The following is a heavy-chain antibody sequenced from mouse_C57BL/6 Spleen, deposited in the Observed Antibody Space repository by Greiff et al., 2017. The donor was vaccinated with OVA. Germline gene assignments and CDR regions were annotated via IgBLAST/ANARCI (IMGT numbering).Heavy chain of an antibody. D-gene: IGHD2-4*01. CDR2: IDPEDGET. J-gene: IGHJ3*01. CDR1: GFNIKDYY. CDR3: ARSEGYDYDDAFAY. Sequence: EVQLQQSGAELVKPGASVKLSCTASGFNIKDYYMHWVKQRTEQGLEWIRRIDPEDGETKYAPKFQGKATITADTSSNTAYLQLSSLTSEDTAVYYCARSEGYDYDDAFAYWGQGTLVTVSA. V-gene: IGHV14-2*01.